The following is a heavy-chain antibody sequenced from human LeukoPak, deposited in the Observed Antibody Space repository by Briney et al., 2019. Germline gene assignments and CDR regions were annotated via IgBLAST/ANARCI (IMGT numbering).Heavy chain of an antibody. CDR3: SEGYFDPFDH. J-gene: IGHJ4*02. D-gene: IGHD2/OR15-2a*01. V-gene: IGHV4-59*02. CDR1: GGSVSSSH. Sequence: SETLSLTCVVSGGSVSSSHWNWIRQLPGRGLEWIGCLSYTGKTDYNPSLTSRVTISLDTSKNQVSLKLRSVTAADTAVYYCSEGYFDPFDHWGQGTLVTVSS. CDR2: LSYTGKT.